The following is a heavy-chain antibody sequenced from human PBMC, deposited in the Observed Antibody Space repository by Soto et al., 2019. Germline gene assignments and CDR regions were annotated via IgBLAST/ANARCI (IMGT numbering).Heavy chain of an antibody. CDR1: GYNFAGYW. V-gene: IGHV5-51*01. CDR3: ARGGVSTRTFDY. CDR2: IYPSDSDT. Sequence: RGESLKISCKGSGYNFAGYWIAWVRQMPGKGLELMGIIYPSDSDTRYRPSFQGQVTISADKSISSAYLQWSSLRASDTAMYYCARGGVSTRTFDYWGRGTPVTVSS. J-gene: IGHJ4*02. D-gene: IGHD3-3*01.